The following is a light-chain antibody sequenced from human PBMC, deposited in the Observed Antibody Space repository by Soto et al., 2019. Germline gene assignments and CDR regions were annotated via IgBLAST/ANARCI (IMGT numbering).Light chain of an antibody. CDR3: CSYAGSSFYV. CDR2: EGS. J-gene: IGLJ1*01. V-gene: IGLV2-23*01. Sequence: QSALTQPACVSVSPGQSITVSCTGTSSDVGSYNLVSWYQQHPGKAPKLMIYEGSKRPSGVSNRFSGSKSGNTASLTISGLQAEDEADYYCCSYAGSSFYVFGTGTKVTVL. CDR1: SSDVGSYNL.